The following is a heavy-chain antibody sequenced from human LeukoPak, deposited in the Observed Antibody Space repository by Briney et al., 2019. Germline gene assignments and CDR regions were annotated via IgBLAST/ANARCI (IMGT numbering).Heavy chain of an antibody. Sequence: GGSLRPSCAASGFTVSSNYMSWVRQAPGKGLEWVSVIYSGGTTYYADSVKGRFTISRDNSKNTVYLQMNSLRAEDTAVYYCAREGLRGVIVQLDYWGQGTLVTVSS. CDR2: IYSGGTT. CDR1: GFTVSSNY. V-gene: IGHV3-66*01. D-gene: IGHD3-10*01. J-gene: IGHJ4*02. CDR3: AREGLRGVIVQLDY.